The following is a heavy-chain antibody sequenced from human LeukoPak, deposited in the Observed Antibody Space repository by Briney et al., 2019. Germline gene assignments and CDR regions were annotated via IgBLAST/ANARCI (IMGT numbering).Heavy chain of an antibody. CDR3: VKGEFLRYFDY. J-gene: IGHJ4*02. D-gene: IGHD3-10*01. CDR2: ISSNGGST. V-gene: IGHV3-64D*06. CDR1: GFTFSSYA. Sequence: GGSLRLSCSASGFTFSSYAMHWVRQAPGKGLEYVSAISSNGGSTYYADSAKGRFTISRDNSKNTLYLQMSSLRAEDTAVYYCVKGEFLRYFDYWGQGTLVTVSS.